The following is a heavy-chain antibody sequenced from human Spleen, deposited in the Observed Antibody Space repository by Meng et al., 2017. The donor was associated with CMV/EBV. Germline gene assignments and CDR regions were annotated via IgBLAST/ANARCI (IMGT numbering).Heavy chain of an antibody. D-gene: IGHD1-26*01. Sequence: GGSLRLSCTASGLTFSNVWMSWVRQAPGKGLEWVSSISSSSIYIYYADSVKGRFTISRDNAKNSLYLQMNSLRAEDTAVYYCARALLGRIVGDSVGGYWGQGTLVTVSS. J-gene: IGHJ4*02. CDR1: GLTFSNVW. V-gene: IGHV3-21*01. CDR2: ISSSSIYI. CDR3: ARALLGRIVGDSVGGY.